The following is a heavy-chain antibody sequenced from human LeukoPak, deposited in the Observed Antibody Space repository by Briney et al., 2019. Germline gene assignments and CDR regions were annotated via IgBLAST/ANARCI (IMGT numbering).Heavy chain of an antibody. Sequence: RAGGSLRLSCAASGFTFSSYSMNWVRQAPGKGLEWVSYISSSSSTIYYADSVKGRFTISRDNAKNSLYLQMNSLRAEDTAVYYCARALTMIVVVTPPDYWGQGTLVTVSS. V-gene: IGHV3-48*04. CDR2: ISSSSSTI. CDR3: ARALTMIVVVTPPDY. D-gene: IGHD3-22*01. CDR1: GFTFSSYS. J-gene: IGHJ4*02.